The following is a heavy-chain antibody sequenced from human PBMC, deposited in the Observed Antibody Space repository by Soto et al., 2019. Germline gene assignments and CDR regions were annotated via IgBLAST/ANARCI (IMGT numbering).Heavy chain of an antibody. D-gene: IGHD6-6*01. Sequence: PSQTLSLTCAISGDSVSSNSVAWNWIRQSPSRGLEWLGRTYYRSKWYNDYGVTVKGRITINPDTSKNQFSLQLNSVTPEDTAVYYCARAGSSSSSYYYYYMDVWGKGTTVTVSS. CDR2: TYYRSKWYN. CDR1: GDSVSSNSVA. J-gene: IGHJ6*03. CDR3: ARAGSSSSSYYYYYMDV. V-gene: IGHV6-1*01.